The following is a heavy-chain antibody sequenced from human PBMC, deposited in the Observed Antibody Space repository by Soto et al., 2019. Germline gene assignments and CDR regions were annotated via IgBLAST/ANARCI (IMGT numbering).Heavy chain of an antibody. CDR3: ARGRRSAYCGADCSVVYLQD. D-gene: IGHD2-21*02. CDR2: INSDGTIT. CDR1: GFTFSGSW. Sequence: EVQLVESGGGLVQPGGSLRLSCVVSGFTFSGSWMHWVRQVPAKGLEWVSRINSDGTITTYADAVRGRFTISRDNAKNTVHLEVNTLRVEDTAVYFCARGRRSAYCGADCSVVYLQDWGQGTLVSVSS. J-gene: IGHJ1*01. V-gene: IGHV3-74*03.